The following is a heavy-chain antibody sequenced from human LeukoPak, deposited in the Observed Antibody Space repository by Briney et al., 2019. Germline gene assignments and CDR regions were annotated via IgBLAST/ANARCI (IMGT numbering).Heavy chain of an antibody. V-gene: IGHV3-23*01. CDR1: GFTFSSYA. CDR3: ANSATQALSFDY. J-gene: IGHJ4*02. Sequence: GGSLRLSCAASGFTFSSYAMSRVRQAPGKGLEWVSAISGSGGSTYYADSVKGRFTISRDNSKNTLYLQMNSLRAEDTAVYYCANSATQALSFDYWGQGTLVTVSS. CDR2: ISGSGGST.